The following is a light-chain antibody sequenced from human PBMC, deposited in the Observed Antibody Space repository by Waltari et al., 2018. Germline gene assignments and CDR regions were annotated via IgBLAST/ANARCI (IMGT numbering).Light chain of an antibody. Sequence: DIVLTQSPGTLSLSPGARGTLSCRASQSVSSNYLAWYQQKPGQAPRLLVYGSSSRATGVPDRFSGSGSGTDFTLTISRLEPEDFAVYYCQQYGTSPTFGPGTKVDVK. CDR2: GSS. J-gene: IGKJ3*01. CDR1: QSVSSNY. CDR3: QQYGTSPT. V-gene: IGKV3-20*01.